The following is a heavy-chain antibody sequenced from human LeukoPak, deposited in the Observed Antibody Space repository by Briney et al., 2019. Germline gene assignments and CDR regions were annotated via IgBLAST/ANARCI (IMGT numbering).Heavy chain of an antibody. CDR1: GGSFSGYY. CDR3: ARGTRDWYFDL. J-gene: IGHJ2*01. V-gene: IGHV4-34*01. Sequence: SETLSLTCAVYGGSFSGYYWSWIRQPPGKGLEWIGEINHSGSTNYNPSLKSRVTISVDTSKNQFSLKLSSVTTADTAVYYCARGTRDWYFDLWGRGTLVTVSS. CDR2: INHSGST.